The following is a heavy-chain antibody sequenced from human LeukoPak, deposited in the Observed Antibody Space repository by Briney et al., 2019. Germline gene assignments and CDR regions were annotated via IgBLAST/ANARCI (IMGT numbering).Heavy chain of an antibody. CDR1: GFTFNYYG. J-gene: IGHJ4*02. Sequence: GGSLRLSCAASGFTFNYYGMNWVRQAPGKGLEWVAFISSSSNTKYDIDSVKGRFTISRDNAKSSMYLEMHSLRAEDTAVYYCARVVRGTRGYWGQGTLVTVSS. D-gene: IGHD3-10*01. V-gene: IGHV3-48*04. CDR2: ISSSSNTK. CDR3: ARVVRGTRGY.